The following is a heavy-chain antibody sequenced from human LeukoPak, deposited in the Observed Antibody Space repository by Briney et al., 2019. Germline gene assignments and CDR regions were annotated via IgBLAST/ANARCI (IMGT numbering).Heavy chain of an antibody. J-gene: IGHJ4*02. D-gene: IGHD6-19*01. CDR3: AKINSRWLGEGAYLEY. V-gene: IGHV3-74*01. Sequence: GGSLRLSCAASGTYWMHWVRQAPGKGLVWVSHINSDGSWTGYADSVKGRFTISKDNAKNTVSLQMNNLRAEDTAVYYCAKINSRWLGEGAYLEYWGQGTLVTVSS. CDR1: GTYW. CDR2: INSDGSWT.